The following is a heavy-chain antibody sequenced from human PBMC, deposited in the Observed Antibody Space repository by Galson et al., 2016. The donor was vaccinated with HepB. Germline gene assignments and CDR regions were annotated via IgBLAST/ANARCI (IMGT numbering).Heavy chain of an antibody. CDR1: GFAYSSYA. CDR2: ISGSGDST. J-gene: IGHJ4*02. D-gene: IGHD6-19*01. V-gene: IGHV3-23*01. Sequence: SLRLSCAASGFAYSSYALTWVRQAPGKGLEWVSSISGSGDSTYYADSVKGRSTISRDNSKNTLYLQMNRLRGEDTAVYYCAKVNTVAGTGDYWGQGTLVTVSS. CDR3: AKVNTVAGTGDY.